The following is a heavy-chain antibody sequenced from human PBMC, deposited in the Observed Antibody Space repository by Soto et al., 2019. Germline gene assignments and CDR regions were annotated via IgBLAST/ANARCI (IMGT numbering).Heavy chain of an antibody. CDR1: CWSLPGNF. CDR2: VKQSGST. CDR3: ARSPQSINLARGLLGSWFDS. J-gene: IGHJ5*01. V-gene: IGHV4-34*01. Sequence: LPCSVGCWSLPGNFWAWSRQSPGNWLEWIGEVKQSGSTNYNPSLKSRVTVSVDTSRSQISLNVNSVTAADTAVYYCARSPQSINLARGLLGSWFDSWAQGISVTVSS. D-gene: IGHD3-10*01.